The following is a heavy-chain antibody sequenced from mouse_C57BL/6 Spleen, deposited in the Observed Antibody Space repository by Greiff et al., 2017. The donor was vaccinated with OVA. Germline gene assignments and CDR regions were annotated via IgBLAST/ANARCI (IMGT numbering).Heavy chain of an antibody. D-gene: IGHD3-2*01. J-gene: IGHJ2*01. Sequence: EVKLQESGPGLVKPSQSLSLTCSVTGYSITSGYYWNWIRQFPGNKLEWMGYISYDGSNNYNPSLKNRISITRDTSKNQFFLKLNSVTTEDTATYYCARAPDRDFDYWGQGTTLTVSS. CDR1: GYSITSGYY. V-gene: IGHV3-6*01. CDR2: ISYDGSN. CDR3: ARAPDRDFDY.